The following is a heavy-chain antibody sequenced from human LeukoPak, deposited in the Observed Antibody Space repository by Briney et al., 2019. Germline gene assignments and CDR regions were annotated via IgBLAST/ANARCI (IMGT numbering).Heavy chain of an antibody. CDR3: ARDTAMVTCFDY. Sequence: ASVKVSCKASGYTFTSYDINWVRQATGQGLEWMGWMNPNSGNTGYAQKFQGRVTMTRDTSISTAYMELSRLRSDDTAVYYCARDTAMVTCFDYWGQGTLVTVSS. J-gene: IGHJ4*02. D-gene: IGHD5-18*01. CDR1: GYTFTSYD. CDR2: MNPNSGNT. V-gene: IGHV1-8*02.